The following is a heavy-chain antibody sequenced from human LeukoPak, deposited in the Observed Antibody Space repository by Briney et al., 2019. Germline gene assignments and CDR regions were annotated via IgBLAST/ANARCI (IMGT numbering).Heavy chain of an antibody. V-gene: IGHV3-21*01. D-gene: IGHD6-19*01. CDR3: ARGSIAVAGTEDY. Sequence: GGSLRLSCAASGFTFSTYWMTWVRQAPGKGLEWVSSISSSSSYIYYADSVKGRFTISRDNAKNSLYLQMNSLRAEDTAVYYCARGSIAVAGTEDYWGQGTLVTVSS. J-gene: IGHJ4*02. CDR2: ISSSSSYI. CDR1: GFTFSTYW.